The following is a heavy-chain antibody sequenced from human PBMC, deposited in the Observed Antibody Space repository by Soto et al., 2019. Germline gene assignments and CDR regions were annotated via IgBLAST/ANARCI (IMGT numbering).Heavy chain of an antibody. CDR2: IVVGSGNT. CDR3: AAVNSSTSYYGMDV. CDR1: EFTFTSSA. J-gene: IGHJ6*02. V-gene: IGHV1-58*01. D-gene: IGHD2-2*01. Sequence: ASVKVSCKASEFTFTSSAVQWVRQARGQRLEWIGWIVVGSGNTNYAQKFQERVTITRDMSTSTAYMELSSLRSEDTAVYYCAAVNSSTSYYGMDVWGQGTTVTVSS.